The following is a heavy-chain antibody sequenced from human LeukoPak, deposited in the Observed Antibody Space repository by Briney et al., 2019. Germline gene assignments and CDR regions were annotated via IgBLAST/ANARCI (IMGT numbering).Heavy chain of an antibody. V-gene: IGHV4-61*08. Sequence: SQTLSPTCTVSGGSISGGGYYWNWIRQLPGKGLEWIGYIYYSGSTNYNPSLKSRVTISVGTSKNQFSLYLSSVTAADTAVYYCARSSYGYSWFDPWGQGTLVTVSS. CDR1: GGSISGGGYY. D-gene: IGHD5-18*01. CDR3: ARSSYGYSWFDP. J-gene: IGHJ5*02. CDR2: IYYSGST.